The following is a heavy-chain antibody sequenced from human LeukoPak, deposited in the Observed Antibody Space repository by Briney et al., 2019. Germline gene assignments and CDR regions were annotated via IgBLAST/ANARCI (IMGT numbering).Heavy chain of an antibody. CDR2: IHPNNGDT. CDR3: ARDGPAQMVDLDY. Sequence: ASVKVSCKASGYTFSGTGWYLYWLRQAPGQRLECMGWIHPNNGDTAYAQKFEGRVAMTRDTSISTAYMELRRLRPDDTAVYFCARDGPAQMVDLDYWGQGTLVTVSS. D-gene: IGHD3-10*01. J-gene: IGHJ4*02. V-gene: IGHV1-2*02. CDR1: GYTFSGTGWY.